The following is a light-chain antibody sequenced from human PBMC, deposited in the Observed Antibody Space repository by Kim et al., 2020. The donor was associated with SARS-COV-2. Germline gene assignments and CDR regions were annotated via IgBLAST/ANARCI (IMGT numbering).Light chain of an antibody. CDR1: QSISGY. CDR3: QQSYTTPLYT. J-gene: IGKJ2*01. CDR2: GAS. V-gene: IGKV1-39*01. Sequence: DIQMTQSPSSLSASVGDRVTITCRASQSISGYLNWYQQKPGKAPKVLIYGASTLQSGVPSRFSGSGSGTDFTLTISSLQPEDFATYYCQQSYTTPLYTFGPGTKLEI.